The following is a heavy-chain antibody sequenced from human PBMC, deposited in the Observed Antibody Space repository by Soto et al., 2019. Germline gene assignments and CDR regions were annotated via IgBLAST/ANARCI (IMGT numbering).Heavy chain of an antibody. D-gene: IGHD2-2*01. CDR2: INPETSVT. J-gene: IGHJ4*02. V-gene: IGHV1-2*02. CDR3: ARPPTSWKIGSSAF. CDR1: GYIFIDYE. Sequence: ASVKVSCKASGYIFIDYEIHGVSQAPGQGLEWMGWINPETSVTNSGQKFQGRVTLTTDTSITTVYMELSRLSLDDTAMYFCARPPTSWKIGSSAFWGQGTLVTVSS.